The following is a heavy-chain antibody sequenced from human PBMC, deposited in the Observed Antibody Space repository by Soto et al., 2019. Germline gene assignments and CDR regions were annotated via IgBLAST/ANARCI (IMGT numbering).Heavy chain of an antibody. D-gene: IGHD3-9*01. CDR2: IYYSGST. V-gene: IGHV4-59*08. CDR3: AKHLRRPGGFVRFFDY. CDR1: GGSISSYY. J-gene: IGHJ4*02. Sequence: PSETLSLTCTVSGGSISSYYWSWIRQPPGKGLEWIGYIYYSGSTNYNPSLKSRVTISVDTSKNQFSLKLSSVTAADTAVYYCAKHLRRPGGFVRFFDYWGQGTLVTVSS.